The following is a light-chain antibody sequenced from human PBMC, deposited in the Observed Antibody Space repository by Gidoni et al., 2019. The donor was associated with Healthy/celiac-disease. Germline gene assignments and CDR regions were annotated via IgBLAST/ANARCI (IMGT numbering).Light chain of an antibody. J-gene: IGKJ2*01. CDR2: AAS. V-gene: IGKV1-39*01. Sequence: DIQMTQSPSSLSASVGDRDTITCRASQSISSYLNWYQQKPGKAPKLLLDAASSLQSGVPSSFSGSGSGTDFTLTISILQPEDFATYCCQQCYSTPTFGQGTKLEIK. CDR3: QQCYSTPT. CDR1: QSISSY.